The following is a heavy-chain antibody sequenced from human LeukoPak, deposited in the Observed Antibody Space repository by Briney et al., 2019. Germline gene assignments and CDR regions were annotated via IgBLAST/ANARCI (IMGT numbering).Heavy chain of an antibody. V-gene: IGHV3-21*01. D-gene: IGHD2-8*01. J-gene: IGHJ4*02. CDR3: ARDVNILYLKS. CDR2: ISSSGAFI. CDR1: GSNFHYYN. Sequence: GGSLRLSCTDSGSNFHYYNMHWVRQAPGKGLEWVSLISSSGAFIYYADSVKGRFTTSRDNARNSLPLQMNSLRVEDTAIYFCARDVNILYLKSWGQGTLVTVSS.